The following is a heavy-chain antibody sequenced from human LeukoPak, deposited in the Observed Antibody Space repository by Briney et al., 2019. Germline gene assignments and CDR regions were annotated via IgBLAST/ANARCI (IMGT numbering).Heavy chain of an antibody. CDR2: IYPGDSDT. J-gene: IGHJ4*02. D-gene: IGHD5-12*01. Sequence: GESLQISCKGSAYSFTSYWIGWGRQMPGKGLEWMGIIYPGDSDTRYSPSFQGQVTISADKSINTAYLQWSSLKASDTAMYYCARRYSGYNIYDFDYWGQGTLVTVSS. CDR3: ARRYSGYNIYDFDY. CDR1: AYSFTSYW. V-gene: IGHV5-51*01.